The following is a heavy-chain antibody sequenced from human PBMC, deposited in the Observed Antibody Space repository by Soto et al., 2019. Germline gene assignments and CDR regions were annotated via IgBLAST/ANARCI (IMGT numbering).Heavy chain of an antibody. CDR2: IYYSGST. D-gene: IGHD6-13*01. V-gene: IGHV4-59*11. CDR1: AGSISGPF. Sequence: SETLSLTCAVSAGSISGPFWSWIRQSPGRELELIGYIYYSGSTYYNPSLKSRITISIDTSRNQFSLKMSSVTDADTAAYYCAKVGRIAAAGTWFDPWGQGTPVTVSS. CDR3: AKVGRIAAAGTWFDP. J-gene: IGHJ5*02.